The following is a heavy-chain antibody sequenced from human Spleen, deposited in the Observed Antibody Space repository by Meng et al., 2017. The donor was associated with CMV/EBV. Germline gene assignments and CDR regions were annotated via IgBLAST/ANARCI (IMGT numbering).Heavy chain of an antibody. V-gene: IGHV1-18*01. CDR3: AKWYGANPLGLGS. CDR1: GYSFNSFG. J-gene: IGHJ5*02. Sequence: ASGYSFNSFGVTWVRQAPGQGLEWMGWISGYNGNTKIAQKVQDRVSLTIDTSTNSADMELRSLTSDDTAVYYCAKWYGANPLGLGSWGQGTLVTVSS. D-gene: IGHD3-16*01. CDR2: ISGYNGNT.